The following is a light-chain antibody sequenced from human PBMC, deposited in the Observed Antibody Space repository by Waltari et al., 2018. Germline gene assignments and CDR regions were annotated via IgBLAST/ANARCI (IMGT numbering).Light chain of an antibody. CDR2: DTS. J-gene: IGLJ2*01. Sequence: QAVVTQEPSLTVSPGGTVTLTCGSSPGAVTSGHKPYWFQQKSGQAPRTLIYDTSNKQPWTPARFSGSLRGGKAALTLSGAQSEDEADYYCLLYYSGARVFGGGTKLTVL. CDR1: PGAVTSGHK. V-gene: IGLV7-46*01. CDR3: LLYYSGARV.